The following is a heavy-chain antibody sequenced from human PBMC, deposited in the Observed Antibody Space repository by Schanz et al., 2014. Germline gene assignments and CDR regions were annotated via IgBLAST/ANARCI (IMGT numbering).Heavy chain of an antibody. D-gene: IGHD3-10*01. Sequence: QVQLVQSGAEVKKPGASVKVSCKVSGYSLNELSMHWVRQAPGRGLEWMGGFHHEDGDTVYAQKFQGRVIMTEDTSTDTAYVELSRLTSEDTAVYYCATNSPFRMVRGSNAFDAWGQGTMVTVSS. CDR1: GYSLNELS. V-gene: IGHV1-24*01. CDR3: ATNSPFRMVRGSNAFDA. J-gene: IGHJ3*01. CDR2: FHHEDGDT.